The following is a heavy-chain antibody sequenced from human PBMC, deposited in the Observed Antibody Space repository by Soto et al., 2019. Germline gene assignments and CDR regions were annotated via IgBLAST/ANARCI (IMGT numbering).Heavy chain of an antibody. CDR1: GGSISSGGYY. D-gene: IGHD6-13*01. CDR3: ARVRNPVQQLVLDY. V-gene: IGHV4-31*03. J-gene: IGHJ4*02. Sequence: QVQLQESGPGLVKPSQTLSLTCTVSGGSISSGGYYWSWIRQHPGKGLEWIGYIYYSGSTYYNPSLKSRVTISVDTSNDQFSLKLSSVTAADTAVYYCARVRNPVQQLVLDYWGQGTLVTVSS. CDR2: IYYSGST.